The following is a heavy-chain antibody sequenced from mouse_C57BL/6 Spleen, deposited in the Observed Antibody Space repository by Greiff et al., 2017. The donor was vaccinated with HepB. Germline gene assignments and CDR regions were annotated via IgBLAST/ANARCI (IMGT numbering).Heavy chain of an antibody. D-gene: IGHD1-1*01. J-gene: IGHJ2*01. V-gene: IGHV1-64*01. CDR1: GYTFTSYW. CDR3: ATYYGSSHLDY. CDR2: IHPNSGST. Sequence: QVQLQQPGAELVKPGASVKLSCKASGYTFTSYWMHWVKQRPGQGLEWIGMIHPNSGSTNYNEKFKSKATLTVDKSSSTAYMQLSSLTSEDSAVYYCATYYGSSHLDYWGQGTTLTVSS.